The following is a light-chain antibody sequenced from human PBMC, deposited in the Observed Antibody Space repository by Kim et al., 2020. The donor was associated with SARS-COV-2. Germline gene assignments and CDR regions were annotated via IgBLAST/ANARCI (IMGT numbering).Light chain of an antibody. CDR3: MQGTHWPYT. CDR2: KIS. Sequence: QSASISCRSSQSLVYVDGNTYLNWFHQRPGQSPRRLIYKISNRDSGVPDKFSGSESGTDFTLEISRVEADDVGIYYCMQGTHWPYTFGQGTKLEI. V-gene: IGKV2-30*01. J-gene: IGKJ2*01. CDR1: QSLVYVDGNTY.